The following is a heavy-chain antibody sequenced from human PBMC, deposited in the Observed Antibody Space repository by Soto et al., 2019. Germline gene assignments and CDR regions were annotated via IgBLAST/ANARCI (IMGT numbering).Heavy chain of an antibody. CDR1: GFTFSDYA. CDR2: VSHDGRNT. V-gene: IGHV3-30*18. J-gene: IGHJ4*02. Sequence: VQLVESGGGVVQPGRSLRLSCAASGFTFSDYAMHWVRQAPGKGLVWVAVVSHDGRNTHYADSVKGRFTISRDSSKNTVSLEMTSLRAEVTAVYYCAKGGRQWLVTSDFNYWGQGALVTVSS. D-gene: IGHD6-19*01. CDR3: AKGGRQWLVTSDFNY.